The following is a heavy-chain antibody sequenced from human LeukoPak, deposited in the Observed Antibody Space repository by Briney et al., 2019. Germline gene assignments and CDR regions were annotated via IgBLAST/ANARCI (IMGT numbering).Heavy chain of an antibody. CDR1: VFPYNRYG. CDR3: AKHQQIYGDSLMDV. J-gene: IGHJ6*02. V-gene: IGHV3-30*02. D-gene: IGHD4-17*01. CDR2: ISYDGSDK. Sequence: GGPLRLSCAPSVFPYNRYGVQWVRQAPDKGREGVDFISYDGSDKYYTDSVKGRFTISRDNSKNTLYLQMNSLGAEDTAVYYCAKHQQIYGDSLMDVWGQGTTVTVSS.